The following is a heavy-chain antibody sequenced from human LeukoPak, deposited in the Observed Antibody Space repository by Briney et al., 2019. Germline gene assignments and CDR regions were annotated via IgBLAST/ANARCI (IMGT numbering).Heavy chain of an antibody. V-gene: IGHV1-46*01. CDR3: ARGRRITMIVVASEFGY. Sequence: GASVKVSCKASGYTFTSYYMHWVRQAPGQGLEWMGIINPSGGSTSYAQKFQGRVTMTRDMSTSTVYMELSSLRSEDTAVYYRARGRRITMIVVASEFGYWGQGTLVTVSS. D-gene: IGHD3-22*01. J-gene: IGHJ4*02. CDR2: INPSGGST. CDR1: GYTFTSYY.